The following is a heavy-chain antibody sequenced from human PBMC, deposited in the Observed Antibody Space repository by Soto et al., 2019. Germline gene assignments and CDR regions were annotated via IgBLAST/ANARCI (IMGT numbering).Heavy chain of an antibody. CDR1: GGSISSYY. D-gene: IGHD3-10*01. J-gene: IGHJ6*02. Sequence: QVQLQESGPGLVKPSETLSLSCTVSGGSISSYYWSWFRQSPGKRMEWIGYVHHSWGSSYNPSLQSRVAISLDTSKSQFSLKVTSVTATDTAVYYCARPGFGPLHGLVDVWGQGTTVTVS. CDR2: VHHSWGS. V-gene: IGHV4-59*08. CDR3: ARPGFGPLHGLVDV.